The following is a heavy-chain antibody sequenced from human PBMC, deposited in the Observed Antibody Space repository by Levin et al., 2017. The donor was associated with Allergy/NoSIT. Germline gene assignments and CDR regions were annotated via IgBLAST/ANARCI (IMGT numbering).Heavy chain of an antibody. CDR1: GFTFDDYA. Sequence: GGSLRLSCAASGFTFDDYAMHWVRQAPGKGLEWVSGISWNSGSIGYADSVKGRFTISRDNAKNSLYLQMNSLRAEDTALYYCAKDENYDLWSEGFDYWGQGTLVTVSS. CDR3: AKDENYDLWSEGFDY. V-gene: IGHV3-9*01. J-gene: IGHJ4*02. CDR2: ISWNSGSI. D-gene: IGHD3-3*01.